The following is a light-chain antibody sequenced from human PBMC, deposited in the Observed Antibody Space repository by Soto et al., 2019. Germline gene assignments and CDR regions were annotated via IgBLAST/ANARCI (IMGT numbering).Light chain of an antibody. CDR2: DVS. CDR3: SSYTSSSTLYV. V-gene: IGLV2-14*01. Sequence: QSALTQPASVSGSPGQSITISCTGTSSDVGGYNYVSWYQQHPGKAPKLMIYDVSNRPSGVSTSFSGSKSGNTASLTISGLQAEDEADYYCSSYTSSSTLYVFGTGTKVTVL. CDR1: SSDVGGYNY. J-gene: IGLJ1*01.